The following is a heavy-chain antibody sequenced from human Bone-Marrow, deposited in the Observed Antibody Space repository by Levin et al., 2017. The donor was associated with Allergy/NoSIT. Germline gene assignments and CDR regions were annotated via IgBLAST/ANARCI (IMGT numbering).Heavy chain of an antibody. V-gene: IGHV1-69*13. CDR3: ARTGKYYDFWSGYYKGYYYYGMDV. CDR2: IIPIFGTA. CDR1: GGTFSSYA. J-gene: IGHJ6*02. Sequence: EASVKVSCKASGGTFSSYAISWVRQAPGQGLEWMGGIIPIFGTANYAQKFQGRVTITADESTSTAYMELSSLRSEDTAVYYCARTGKYYDFWSGYYKGYYYYGMDVWGQGTTVTVSS. D-gene: IGHD3-3*01.